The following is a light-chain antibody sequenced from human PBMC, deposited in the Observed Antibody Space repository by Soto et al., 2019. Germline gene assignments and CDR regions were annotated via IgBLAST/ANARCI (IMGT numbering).Light chain of an antibody. V-gene: IGKV3-15*01. Sequence: DIVMTQSPATLSVSPGERATLSCRASQSVASNLAWYQQRPGQAPRLLIYGASTRATGVPARFSGSGSGTEFPLTISSLQSEDFAIYYCHHYNNWPHTFGGGTKVEIK. CDR2: GAS. J-gene: IGKJ4*01. CDR3: HHYNNWPHT. CDR1: QSVASN.